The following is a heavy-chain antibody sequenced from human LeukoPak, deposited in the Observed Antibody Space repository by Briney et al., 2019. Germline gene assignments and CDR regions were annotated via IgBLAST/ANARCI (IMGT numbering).Heavy chain of an antibody. CDR3: ARDGWSGIAAAGMCYFDY. J-gene: IGHJ4*02. V-gene: IGHV3-11*01. CDR1: GFTFSDYY. Sequence: GGSLGLSCAASGFTFSDYYMSWIRQAPGKGLEWVSYISSSGSTIYYADSVKGRFTISRDNAKNSLYLQMNSLRAEDTAVYYCARDGWSGIAAAGMCYFDYWGQGTLVTVSS. CDR2: ISSSGSTI. D-gene: IGHD6-13*01.